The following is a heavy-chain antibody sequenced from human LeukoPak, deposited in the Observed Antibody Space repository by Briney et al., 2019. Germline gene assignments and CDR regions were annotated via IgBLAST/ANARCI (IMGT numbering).Heavy chain of an antibody. Sequence: SETLSLTCAVYGGSFSGYYWSWIRQPPGKGLEWIGEINHSGSTNYNPSLKSRVTISVDTSKNQFSPKLSSVTAADTAVYYCARPRTYYYDSSGYYYAYWGQGTLVTVSS. J-gene: IGHJ4*02. V-gene: IGHV4-34*01. CDR2: INHSGST. CDR1: GGSFSGYY. CDR3: ARPRTYYYDSSGYYYAY. D-gene: IGHD3-22*01.